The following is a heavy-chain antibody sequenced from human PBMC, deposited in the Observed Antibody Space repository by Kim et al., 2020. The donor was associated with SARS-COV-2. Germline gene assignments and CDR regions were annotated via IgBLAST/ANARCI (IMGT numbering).Heavy chain of an antibody. CDR2: IYSGGAT. CDR3: VKDSDSGWYHAY. D-gene: IGHD6-19*01. J-gene: IGHJ4*02. Sequence: GGSLRLSCAVSGFGVKNSYMSWVRQAPGKGLEWVSAIYSGGATFYADFVQGRFTISKDNSKDTMHLQLNSLRADDTAVYYCVKDSDSGWYHAYWGQGPL. CDR1: GFGVKNSY. V-gene: IGHV3-66*01.